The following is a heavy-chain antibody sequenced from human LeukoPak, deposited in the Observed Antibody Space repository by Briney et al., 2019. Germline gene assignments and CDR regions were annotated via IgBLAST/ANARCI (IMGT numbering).Heavy chain of an antibody. Sequence: SVKVSCKASGGAFRSYAISWVRQAPGQGLEWMGGIIPIFGTVNYAQKFQGRVTITADESTSTAYMELSSLRSEDTAVYYCARLLRAVDTGAYYFDYWGQGTLVTVSS. D-gene: IGHD2-8*02. V-gene: IGHV1-69*13. CDR2: IIPIFGTV. CDR1: GGAFRSYA. CDR3: ARLLRAVDTGAYYFDY. J-gene: IGHJ4*02.